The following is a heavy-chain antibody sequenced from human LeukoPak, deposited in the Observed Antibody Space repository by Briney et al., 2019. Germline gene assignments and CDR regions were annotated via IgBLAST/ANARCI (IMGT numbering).Heavy chain of an antibody. CDR3: TISMAGYDSSGYYIPFGAFDI. J-gene: IGHJ3*02. CDR1: GFTFSNAW. V-gene: IGHV3-15*01. Sequence: GGSLRLSCAASGFTFSNAWMSWVRQAPGKGLEWVGRIKSKTDGGTTDYAAPVKGRFTISRDDSKNTLYLQMNSLKTEDTAVYYCTISMAGYDSSGYYIPFGAFDIWGQGTMVTASS. D-gene: IGHD3-22*01. CDR2: IKSKTDGGTT.